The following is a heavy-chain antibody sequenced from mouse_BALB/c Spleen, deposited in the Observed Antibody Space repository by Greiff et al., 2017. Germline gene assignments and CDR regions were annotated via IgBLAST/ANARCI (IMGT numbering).Heavy chain of an antibody. J-gene: IGHJ4*01. V-gene: IGHV5-6*02. CDR3: ARQGHDPYYYAMDY. CDR1: GFTFSSYG. D-gene: IGHD6-1*01. CDR2: ISSGGSYT. Sequence: DVKLVESGGDLVKPGGSLKLSCAASGFTFSSYGMSWVRQTPDKRLEWVATISSGGSYTYYPDSVKGRFTISRDNAKNTLYLQMSSLKSEDTAMYYCARQGHDPYYYAMDYWGQGTSVTVSS.